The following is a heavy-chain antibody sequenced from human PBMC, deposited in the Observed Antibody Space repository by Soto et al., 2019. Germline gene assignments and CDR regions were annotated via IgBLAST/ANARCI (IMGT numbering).Heavy chain of an antibody. CDR1: GFSFSTYS. CDR3: ARDSIAAGPSNFDY. D-gene: IGHD2-21*01. J-gene: IGHJ4*02. Sequence: GGSLRLSCAASGFSFSTYSMNWVRQAPGKGLEWVSFVSSSSSYAYYADSVKGRFTISRDNAKNSLSLLMNSLTAEDTAVYYCARDSIAAGPSNFDYWGQGTLVTVSS. V-gene: IGHV3-21*01. CDR2: VSSSSSYA.